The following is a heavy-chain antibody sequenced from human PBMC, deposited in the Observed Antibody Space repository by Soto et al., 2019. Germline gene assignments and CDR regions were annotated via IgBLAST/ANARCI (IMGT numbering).Heavy chain of an antibody. J-gene: IGHJ4*02. CDR3: AREGGGIAVAGRYFDY. V-gene: IGHV4-31*03. Sequence: QVQLQETGPGLVKPSQTLSLTCTVSGGSISSGGYYWSWIRQHPGKGLEWIGYIYYSGSTYYNPSLKSRVTISVDTSKNQFSLKLSSVTAADTAVYYCAREGGGIAVAGRYFDYWGQGTLVTVSS. CDR2: IYYSGST. D-gene: IGHD6-19*01. CDR1: GGSISSGGYY.